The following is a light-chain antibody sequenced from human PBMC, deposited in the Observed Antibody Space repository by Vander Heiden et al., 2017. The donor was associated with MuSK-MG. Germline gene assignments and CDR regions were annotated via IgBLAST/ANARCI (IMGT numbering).Light chain of an antibody. V-gene: IGKV3-20*01. CDR1: QSVSSY. J-gene: IGKJ1*01. CDR3: QQYGISPRT. Sequence: EIVLTQSPGTLSLSPGERVTLSCRASQSVSSYLAWYQQKPGQAPRLLIYGAFSRATGIPDRFSGSGSGTDFTLTISRLEPEDFAVYYCQQYGISPRTFGQGTKVEIK. CDR2: GAF.